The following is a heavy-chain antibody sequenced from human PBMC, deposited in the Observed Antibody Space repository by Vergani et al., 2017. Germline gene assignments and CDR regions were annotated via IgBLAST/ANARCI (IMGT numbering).Heavy chain of an antibody. J-gene: IGHJ5*02. CDR1: GFTFSSYA. CDR2: ISCSGGST. D-gene: IGHD3-10*01. Sequence: EVQLLESGGGLVQPGGSLRLSCAASGFTFSSYAMSWVRQAPGKGLEWVSAISCSGGSTYYADAVKGRFTISRDNSKNTLYLQMNSLRAEDTAVYYCAKDPRAFLRSDYNVGSRGWFDPWGQGTLVTVSS. CDR3: AKDPRAFLRSDYNVGSRGWFDP. V-gene: IGHV3-23*01.